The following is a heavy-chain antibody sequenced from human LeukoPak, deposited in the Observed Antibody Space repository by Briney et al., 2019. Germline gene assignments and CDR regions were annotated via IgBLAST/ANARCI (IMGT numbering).Heavy chain of an antibody. V-gene: IGHV4-59*11. Sequence: SETLSLTCTVSGGPISSHYWSWIRQPPGKGLEWIGYIYYSGSTNYNPSLKSRVTISVDTSKNQFSLKLSSVTAADTAVYYCARGDTAMVRTFDIWGQGTMVTVSS. D-gene: IGHD5-18*01. CDR2: IYYSGST. CDR3: ARGDTAMVRTFDI. CDR1: GGPISSHY. J-gene: IGHJ3*02.